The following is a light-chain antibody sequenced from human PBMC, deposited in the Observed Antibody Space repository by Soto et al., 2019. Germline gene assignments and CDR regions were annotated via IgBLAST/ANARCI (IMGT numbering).Light chain of an antibody. CDR2: DDK. J-gene: IGLJ2*01. CDR3: QGWESSDDHEI. V-gene: IGLV3-21*02. Sequence: SYVLTQPPSVSVAPGQTAVISCGGNNIQSYSVHWYQQKPGQAPILVVYDDKDRPSGIPGGFSGSNSGNTATLAISRGGVEDEDDYYCQGWESSDDHEIFGGGTKLTGL. CDR1: NIQSYS.